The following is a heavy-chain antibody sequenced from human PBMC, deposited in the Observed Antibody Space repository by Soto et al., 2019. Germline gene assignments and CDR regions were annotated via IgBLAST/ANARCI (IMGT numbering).Heavy chain of an antibody. J-gene: IGHJ4*02. CDR3: AKDSYYYDSSTFDY. D-gene: IGHD3-22*01. CDR1: GFTFSSYA. V-gene: IGHV3-23*01. Sequence: PGESLKISCAASGFTFSSYAMSWVRQAPGKGLEWVSAISGSGGSTYYADSVKGRFTISRDNSKNTLYLQMNSLGAEDTAVYYCAKDSYYYDSSTFDYWGQGTLVIVSS. CDR2: ISGSGGST.